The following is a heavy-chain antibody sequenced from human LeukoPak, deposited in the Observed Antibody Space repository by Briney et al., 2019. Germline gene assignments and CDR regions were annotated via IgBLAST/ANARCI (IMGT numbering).Heavy chain of an antibody. J-gene: IGHJ4*02. CDR3: ARDGSLGELSLYATDY. Sequence: GGSLRLSCAASGFTFSDYFMSWVRQAPGKGLEWVSYISSSSSYTNYADSVKGRFTISRDNAKNSLYLQMNSLRAEDTAVYYCARDGSLGELSLYATDYWGQGTLVTVSS. CDR2: ISSSSSYT. CDR1: GFTFSDYF. V-gene: IGHV3-11*06. D-gene: IGHD3-16*02.